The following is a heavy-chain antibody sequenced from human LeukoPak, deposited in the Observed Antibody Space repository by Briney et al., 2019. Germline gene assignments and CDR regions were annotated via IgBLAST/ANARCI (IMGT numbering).Heavy chain of an antibody. CDR2: IYPGDSDT. CDR1: GDSFTSTDDF. Sequence: KPSETLSLTCTVSGDSFTSTDDFWGWIRQPPGKGLEWIGIIYPGDSDTRYSPSFQGQVTISADKSISTAYLQWSSLKASDTAMYYCARVPYSSSSRFDPWGQGTLVTVSS. D-gene: IGHD6-13*01. V-gene: IGHV5-51*01. J-gene: IGHJ5*02. CDR3: ARVPYSSSSRFDP.